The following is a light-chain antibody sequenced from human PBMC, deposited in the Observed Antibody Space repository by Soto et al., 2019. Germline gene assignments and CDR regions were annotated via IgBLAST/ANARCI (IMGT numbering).Light chain of an antibody. CDR3: SSYTSGSTRVV. CDR2: DVS. CDR1: SSDVGGYNY. Sequence: QSVLTQPASVSGSPGQSITISCTGTSSDVGGYNYVSWYQQHPGKAPKVMIYDVSKRPSGISNRFSGSKSGNTASLTISGLQVEDEGDYYCSSYTSGSTRVVFGGGTKLTVL. V-gene: IGLV2-14*03. J-gene: IGLJ2*01.